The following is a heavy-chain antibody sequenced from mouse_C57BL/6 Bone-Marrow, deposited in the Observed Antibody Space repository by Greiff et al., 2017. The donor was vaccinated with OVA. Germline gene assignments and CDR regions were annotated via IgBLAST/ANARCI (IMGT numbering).Heavy chain of an antibody. V-gene: IGHV3-6*01. Sequence: EVKVEESGPGLVKPSQSLSLTCSVTGYSITSGYYWNWIRQFPGNKLEWLGYISYDGSNNYNPSLKNRISITRDTSKNQFFLKLNSVTTEDTATYYCARGETAQASNWGQGTLVTVSA. CDR2: ISYDGSN. D-gene: IGHD3-2*02. CDR3: ARGETAQASN. CDR1: GYSITSGYY. J-gene: IGHJ3*01.